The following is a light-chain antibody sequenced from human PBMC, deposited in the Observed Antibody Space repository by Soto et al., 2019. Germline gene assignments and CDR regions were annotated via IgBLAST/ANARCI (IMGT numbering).Light chain of an antibody. CDR2: EVS. Sequence: QSALTQPASVSGSDGQSITISCTGTSSDVGGYNYVSWYQQRPGKAPKLMIFEVSNRPSGVSNRFSGSKSDNTASLTISGLQGDDEADYYCSSYTGNTPFFVLGTGTKLTVL. J-gene: IGLJ1*01. V-gene: IGLV2-14*01. CDR3: SSYTGNTPFFV. CDR1: SSDVGGYNY.